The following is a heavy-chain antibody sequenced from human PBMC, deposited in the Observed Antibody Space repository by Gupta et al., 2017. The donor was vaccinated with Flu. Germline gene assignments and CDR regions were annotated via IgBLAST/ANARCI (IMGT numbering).Heavy chain of an antibody. J-gene: IGHJ4*02. Sequence: RQAPGKGLEWVSARSGSGSSTYYADSVRGRFTISRDNSKNTLYLQMSSLRAEDTAVYYCAKDRGFGVANYFDYWGQGTLVTVSS. V-gene: IGHV3-23*01. CDR2: RSGSGSST. D-gene: IGHD3-10*01. CDR3: AKDRGFGVANYFDY.